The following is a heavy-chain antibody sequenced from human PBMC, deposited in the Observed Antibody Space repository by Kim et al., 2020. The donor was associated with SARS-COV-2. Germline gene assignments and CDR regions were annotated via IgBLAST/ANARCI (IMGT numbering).Heavy chain of an antibody. CDR3: ARFSIHPSTYYFDY. Sequence: ASVKVSCKASGYTFTGYYMHWVRQAPGQGLEWMGWINPNSGGTNYAQKFQGRVTMTRDTSISTAYMELSRLRSDDTAVYYCARFSIHPSTYYFDYWGQGTLVTVSS. CDR2: INPNSGGT. D-gene: IGHD3-3*02. CDR1: GYTFTGYY. V-gene: IGHV1-2*02. J-gene: IGHJ4*02.